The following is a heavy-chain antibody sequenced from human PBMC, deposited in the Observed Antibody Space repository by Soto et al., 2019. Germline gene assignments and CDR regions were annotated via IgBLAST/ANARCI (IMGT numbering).Heavy chain of an antibody. CDR2: ISSSGSYI. V-gene: IGHV3-21*01. Sequence: PGGSLRLSCAASGFTFSSYSMNWVRQAPGKGLEWVSSISSSGSYIYYADSVKGRFTISRDNAKNSLYLQMNSLRAEDTAVYYCARDKRDLRFLEWSYYFDYWGQGTLVTVSS. J-gene: IGHJ4*02. CDR3: ARDKRDLRFLEWSYYFDY. CDR1: GFTFSSYS. D-gene: IGHD3-3*01.